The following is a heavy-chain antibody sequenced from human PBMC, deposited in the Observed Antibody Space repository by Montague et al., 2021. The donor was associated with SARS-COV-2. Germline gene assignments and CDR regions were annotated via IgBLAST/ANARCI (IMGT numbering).Heavy chain of an antibody. Sequence: SETLSLTCTDSGGSISSYYWSWIRQPPGKGLQWIGYIYYSGSTNYDPSLKSRVTISVDTSKNQFSLKLSSVTAADTAVYYCARGFAYWGQGTLVTVSS. V-gene: IGHV4-59*01. CDR1: GGSISSYY. CDR3: ARGFAY. J-gene: IGHJ4*02. CDR2: IYYSGST.